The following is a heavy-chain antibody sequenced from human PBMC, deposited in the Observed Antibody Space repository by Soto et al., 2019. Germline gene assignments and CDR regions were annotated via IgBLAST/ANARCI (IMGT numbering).Heavy chain of an antibody. Sequence: GGSLRLSCAACVFTFSNYAMRWPRQATGKWLGWVSTIAGSGYKTXXAESVKGRXTITRYNAKGAXYLQMXRLRADDTAVYYCAPTYYSHGWPWGRGTLVTVSS. V-gene: IGHV3-23*01. CDR3: APTYYSHGWP. D-gene: IGHD3-10*01. CDR2: IAGSGYKT. CDR1: VFTFSNYA. J-gene: IGHJ5*02.